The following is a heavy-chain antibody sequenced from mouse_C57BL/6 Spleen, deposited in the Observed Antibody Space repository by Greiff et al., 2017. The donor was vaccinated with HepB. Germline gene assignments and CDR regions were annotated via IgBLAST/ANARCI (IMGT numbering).Heavy chain of an antibody. J-gene: IGHJ2*01. Sequence: EVKLMESGPGLVKPSQSLSLTCSVTGYSITSGYYWNWIRQFPGNKLEWMGYISYDGSNNYNPSLKNRISITRDTSKNQFFLKLNSVTTEDTATYYCARTPIYYYGSSYGDYWGQGTTLTVSS. CDR3: ARTPIYYYGSSYGDY. V-gene: IGHV3-6*01. CDR2: ISYDGSN. CDR1: GYSITSGYY. D-gene: IGHD1-1*01.